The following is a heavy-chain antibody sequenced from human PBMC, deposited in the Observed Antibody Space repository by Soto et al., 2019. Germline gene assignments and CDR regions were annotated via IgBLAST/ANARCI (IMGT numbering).Heavy chain of an antibody. CDR2: IIAYNGTT. V-gene: IGHV1-18*01. D-gene: IGHD3-9*01. CDR3: ARSMQMTGYDY. J-gene: IGHJ4*03. CDR1: GGTFSSYA. Sequence: ASVKVSCKASGGTFSSYAISWVRQAPGQGLEWMGGIIAYNGTTNYAQKLQGRVTMTTDTSTSTAYMELRSLRSDDTAVYYCARSMQMTGYDYWGQGTMVTVSS.